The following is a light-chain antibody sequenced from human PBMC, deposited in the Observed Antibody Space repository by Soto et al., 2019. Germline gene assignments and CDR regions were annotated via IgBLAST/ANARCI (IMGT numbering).Light chain of an antibody. V-gene: IGKV3-15*01. J-gene: IGKJ1*01. CDR2: GAS. CDR1: QSVSSN. CDR3: QKYNNWPPIT. Sequence: EIVMTQSPATLSVSPGERATLSCRASQSVSSNLAWYQQKPGQAPRLLIYGASTRATGIPARFSGSGSGTEFTLTISRLQSEDFAVYYCQKYNNWPPITFGQGTKVDNK.